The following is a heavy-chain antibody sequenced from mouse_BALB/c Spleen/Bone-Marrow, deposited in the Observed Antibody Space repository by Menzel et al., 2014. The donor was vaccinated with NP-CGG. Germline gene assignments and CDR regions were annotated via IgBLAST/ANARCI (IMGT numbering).Heavy chain of an antibody. CDR3: AREKVYYGISWFAY. J-gene: IGHJ3*01. CDR1: GYSFTTYW. D-gene: IGHD2-1*01. Sequence: VKLMESGTEVVRPGASVKLSCKASGYSFTTYWMNWVKQRPGQGLEWIGMIHPSDSETRLNQKFKDKATLTVDKSSSTAYMQLSSPTSEDSAVYYCAREKVYYGISWFAYWGQGTLVTVSA. V-gene: IGHV1-61*01. CDR2: IHPSDSET.